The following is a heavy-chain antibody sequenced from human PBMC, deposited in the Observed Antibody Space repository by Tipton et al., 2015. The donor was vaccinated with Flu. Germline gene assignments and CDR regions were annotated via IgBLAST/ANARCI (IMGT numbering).Heavy chain of an antibody. V-gene: IGHV1-46*01. CDR1: GYTFIAYY. CDR2: IYPSDGSI. Sequence: QLVQSGAEVKKPGASVKVSCKASGYTFIAYYMHWVRQAPGQGLEWMGIIYPSDGSIIYAQKFQGRVTMTRDTSTSTVYMEVTSLRSEDTAVYYCARDPSPTMVGATFLVFWGQGTLVIVSS. CDR3: ARDPSPTMVGATFLVF. D-gene: IGHD1-26*01. J-gene: IGHJ4*02.